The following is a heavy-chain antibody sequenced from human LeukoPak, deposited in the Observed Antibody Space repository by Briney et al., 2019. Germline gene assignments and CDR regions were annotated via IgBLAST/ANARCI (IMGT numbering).Heavy chain of an antibody. CDR3: ARDRSDILGDYYYGMDV. Sequence: PGGSLRLSCAASGFTFSSYEMNWVRQAPGKGLEWVSYISSSGSTIYYADSVKCRFTISRDNAKNSLYLQMNSLRAEDTAVYYCARDRSDILGDYYYGMDVWGQGTTVTVSS. J-gene: IGHJ6*02. CDR1: GFTFSSYE. CDR2: ISSSGSTI. D-gene: IGHD3-9*01. V-gene: IGHV3-48*03.